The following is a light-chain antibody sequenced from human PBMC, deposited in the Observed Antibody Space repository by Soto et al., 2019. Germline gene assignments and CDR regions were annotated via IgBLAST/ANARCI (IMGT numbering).Light chain of an antibody. J-gene: IGKJ2*01. CDR2: DAS. CDR3: QQYNSFSPLT. Sequence: DIQRTQSPSTLSASVGDRVTITCRASQSISIWLAWYQRKPGKAPNLLIYDASSLQSGVPSRFSGSGSGTEFTLTISGLQPDDFATYYCQQYNSFSPLTFGQGTKVEIK. V-gene: IGKV1-5*01. CDR1: QSISIW.